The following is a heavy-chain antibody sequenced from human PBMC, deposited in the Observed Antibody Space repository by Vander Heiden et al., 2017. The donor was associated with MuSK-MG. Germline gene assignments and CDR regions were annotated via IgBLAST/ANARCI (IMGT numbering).Heavy chain of an antibody. CDR3: ARGLLTMGIFGVVPLNDAFDI. CDR2: INHSGST. CDR1: GGSFSGYY. J-gene: IGHJ3*02. D-gene: IGHD3-3*01. V-gene: IGHV4-34*01. Sequence: QVQLQQWGAGLLKPSETLSLTCAVYGGSFSGYYWSWIRQPPGKGLEWIGEINHSGSTNYNPSLKSRVTIAVDTSKNQFSLKLSSVTAADTAVYYCARGLLTMGIFGVVPLNDAFDIWGQGTMVTVSS.